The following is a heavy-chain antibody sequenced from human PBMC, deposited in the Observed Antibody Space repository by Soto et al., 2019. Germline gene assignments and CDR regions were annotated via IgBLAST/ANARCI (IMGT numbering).Heavy chain of an antibody. V-gene: IGHV3-30-3*01. J-gene: IGHJ4*02. CDR3: ARATKGYSYGPLDY. Sequence: GGSLRLSCAASGFTFSSYAMHWVRQAPGKGLEWVAVISYDGSNKYYADSVKGRFTISRDNSKNTLYLQMNSLRAEDTAVYYCARATKGYSYGPLDYWGQGTLVTVSS. CDR2: ISYDGSNK. D-gene: IGHD5-18*01. CDR1: GFTFSSYA.